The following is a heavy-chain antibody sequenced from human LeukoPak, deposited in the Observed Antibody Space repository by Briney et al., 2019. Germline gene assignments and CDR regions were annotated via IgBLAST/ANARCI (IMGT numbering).Heavy chain of an antibody. Sequence: ASVKVSCKASGYTFTGYYIHWVRQAPGQGLEWMGWINPNSGDTSHAQRFQDRVTMTRDMSTSTAYMELSSLRSEDTAVYYCAREGTAMVYNWFDPWGQGTLVTVSS. J-gene: IGHJ5*02. CDR3: AREGTAMVYNWFDP. D-gene: IGHD5-18*01. CDR1: GYTFTGYY. CDR2: INPNSGDT. V-gene: IGHV1-2*02.